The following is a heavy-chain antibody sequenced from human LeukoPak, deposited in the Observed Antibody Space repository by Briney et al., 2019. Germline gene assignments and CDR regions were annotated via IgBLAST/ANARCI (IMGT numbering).Heavy chain of an antibody. V-gene: IGHV3-7*01. D-gene: IGHD7-27*01. Sequence: GGSLRLSCAVSGFTFSNFWMSCVPRAPGQGRKGVTGINKDGSEGLYVKSVKCRFTISRDNTRNTLYLPVSSLISEHTAVYYFTILEYDCVIGEDNWGQGAMLTVSP. CDR2: INKDGSEG. CDR3: TILEYDCVIGEDN. CDR1: GFTFSNFW. J-gene: IGHJ4*02.